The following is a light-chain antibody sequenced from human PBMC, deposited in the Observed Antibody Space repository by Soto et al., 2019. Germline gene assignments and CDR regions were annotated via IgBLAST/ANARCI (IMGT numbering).Light chain of an antibody. Sequence: ESVLAQSPGTLSLSPGEGATLSCRSSQSVISNYLAWYQKKPGQAPRLLIYGASNRATGIHDRFSGSGSGTDFTLSIRGLEPEDFAMYYCQKYDTSPYSFGQGTKLEIK. CDR2: GAS. J-gene: IGKJ2*03. V-gene: IGKV3-20*01. CDR3: QKYDTSPYS. CDR1: QSVISNY.